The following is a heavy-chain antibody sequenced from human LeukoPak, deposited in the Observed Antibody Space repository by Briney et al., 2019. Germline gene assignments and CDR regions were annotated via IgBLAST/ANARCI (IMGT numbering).Heavy chain of an antibody. CDR1: GFPFSGNA. CDR3: AKDLSWRVTADY. J-gene: IGHJ4*02. D-gene: IGHD2-21*02. CDR2: VGGDEKT. V-gene: IGHV3-23*01. Sequence: PGGSLRLSCAASGFPFSGNAMSWVRQVPGRGLEWVSGVGGDEKTHYADFVRGRFTISRDNAKNTVFLQMNSLTVEDAAVYYCAKDLSWRVTADYWGQGVLVTVSS.